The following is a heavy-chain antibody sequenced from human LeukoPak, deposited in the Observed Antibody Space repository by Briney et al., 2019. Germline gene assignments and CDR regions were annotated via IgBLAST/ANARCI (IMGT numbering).Heavy chain of an antibody. V-gene: IGHV4-38-2*02. CDR3: ARDRTAIGGIDY. CDR1: GYSISNAYY. Sequence: PSETLSLTCSVSGYSISNAYYWGWIRQPPGKGLEWIGRMYTSGSTNYNPSLKSRVTISVDTSKNQFSLKLNSVTAADTAVYYCARDRTAIGGIDYWGQGTLVTVSS. D-gene: IGHD2-21*01. CDR2: MYTSGST. J-gene: IGHJ4*02.